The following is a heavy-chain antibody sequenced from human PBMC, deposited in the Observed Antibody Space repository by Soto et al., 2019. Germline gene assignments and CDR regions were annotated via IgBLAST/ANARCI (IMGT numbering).Heavy chain of an antibody. CDR2: ISDSGAST. J-gene: IGHJ3*02. CDR1: GFTFSTYA. CDR3: AKGVGLVRRAACLDI. V-gene: IGHV3-23*01. D-gene: IGHD6-13*01. Sequence: GGSLRLSCVASGFTFSTYAMSWVRQAPGQGLEWVSTISDSGASTYNADSVKGQFTISRDNSKKPLYLQMNSLGAGDTAVYYCAKGVGLVRRAACLDIWGQGTMVTVSS.